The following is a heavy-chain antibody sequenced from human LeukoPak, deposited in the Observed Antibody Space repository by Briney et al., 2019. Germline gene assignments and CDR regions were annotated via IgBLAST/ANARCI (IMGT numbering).Heavy chain of an antibody. D-gene: IGHD3-3*01. J-gene: IGHJ4*02. CDR3: ARAAGYYDFWSGYPTTSFDY. Sequence: PGGSLRLSCAASGFTFDDYAMHWVRQAPGKGLVWVSRINSDGSSTSYADSVKGRFTISRDNAKNTLYLQMNSLRAEDTAVYYCARAAGYYDFWSGYPTTSFDYWGQGTLVTVSS. V-gene: IGHV3-74*01. CDR2: INSDGSST. CDR1: GFTFDDYA.